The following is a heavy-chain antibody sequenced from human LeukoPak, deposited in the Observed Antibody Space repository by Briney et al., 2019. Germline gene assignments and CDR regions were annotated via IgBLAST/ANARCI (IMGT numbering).Heavy chain of an antibody. V-gene: IGHV3-53*05. Sequence: GGSLRLSCAASGFTVSSDYMSWVRQAPGKGLEWVSVIYSGGSTYYADSVRGRFTISRDKSKNTVYLQMNSLRFEDTAMYYCARNWFDPWGQGTLVTVSS. CDR3: ARNWFDP. CDR1: GFTVSSDY. J-gene: IGHJ5*02. CDR2: IYSGGST.